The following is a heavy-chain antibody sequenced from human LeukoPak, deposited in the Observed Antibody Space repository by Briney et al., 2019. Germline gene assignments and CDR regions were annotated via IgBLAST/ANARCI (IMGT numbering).Heavy chain of an antibody. CDR1: GGSISSYY. CDR3: AIGEQQLFS. J-gene: IGHJ5*02. V-gene: IGHV4-59*01. Sequence: SETLSLTCTVSGGSISSYYWSGIRQPPGKALEWIGDIYYSGSTNYNPSLKSRVTISVDTSKNQFSLKLSSVTAADTAVYYCAIGEQQLFSWGQGTLVTVSS. D-gene: IGHD6-13*01. CDR2: IYYSGST.